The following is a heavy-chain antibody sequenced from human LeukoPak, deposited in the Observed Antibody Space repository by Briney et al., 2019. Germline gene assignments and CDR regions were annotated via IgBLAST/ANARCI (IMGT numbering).Heavy chain of an antibody. Sequence: PGGSLRLSCAASGFTFSSYSMNWVRQAPGKGLEWVSSISSSSSYIYYADSVKGRFTISRDNAKNSLYLQMNSLRAEDTAVYYCARVSRGISGNYWYFDLWGRGTLVTVSS. D-gene: IGHD2-15*01. J-gene: IGHJ2*01. CDR1: GFTFSSYS. CDR3: ARVSRGISGNYWYFDL. V-gene: IGHV3-21*01. CDR2: ISSSSSYI.